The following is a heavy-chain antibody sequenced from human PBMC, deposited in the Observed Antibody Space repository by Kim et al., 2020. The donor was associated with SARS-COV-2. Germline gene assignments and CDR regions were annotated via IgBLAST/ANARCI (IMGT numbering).Heavy chain of an antibody. V-gene: IGHV4-34*01. D-gene: IGHD6-19*01. CDR1: GGSFSGYY. CDR2: INHSGST. CDR3: ASSYSSGWAFDY. J-gene: IGHJ4*02. Sequence: SETLSLTCAVYGGSFSGYYWSWIRQPPGKGLEWIGEINHSGSTNYNPSLKSRVTISVDTSKNQFSLKLSSVTAADTAVYYCASSYSSGWAFDYWGQGTLVTVSS.